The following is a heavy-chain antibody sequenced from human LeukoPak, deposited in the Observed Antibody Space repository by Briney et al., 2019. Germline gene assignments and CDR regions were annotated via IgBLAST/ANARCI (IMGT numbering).Heavy chain of an antibody. D-gene: IGHD3-3*01. CDR2: TIPIFGTA. Sequence: SVKVSCKASGGTFSSYAISWVRQAPGQGLEWMGGTIPIFGTANYAQKFQGRVTITADESTSTAYMELSSLRSEDTAVYYCARGPYGYDFWSGYYPWWFDPWGQGTLVTVSS. CDR3: ARGPYGYDFWSGYYPWWFDP. J-gene: IGHJ5*02. CDR1: GGTFSSYA. V-gene: IGHV1-69*13.